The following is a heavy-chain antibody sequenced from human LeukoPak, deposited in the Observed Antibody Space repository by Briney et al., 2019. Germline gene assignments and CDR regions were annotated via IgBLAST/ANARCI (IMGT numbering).Heavy chain of an antibody. V-gene: IGHV3-30*04. CDR2: ISYDGSNK. Sequence: GGSLRLSCAASGFTFSSHAMHWVRQAPGKGLEWVAVISYDGSNKYYADSVKGRFTISRDNSKNTLYLQMNSLRAEDTAVYYCASSPNLFDYWGQGTLVTVSS. CDR1: GFTFSSHA. CDR3: ASSPNLFDY. J-gene: IGHJ4*02. D-gene: IGHD2-8*01.